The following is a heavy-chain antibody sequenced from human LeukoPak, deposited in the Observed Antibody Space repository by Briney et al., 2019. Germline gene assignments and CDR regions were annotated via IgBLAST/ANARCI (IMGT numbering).Heavy chain of an antibody. D-gene: IGHD3-16*01. CDR1: GGSIRSSTYY. J-gene: IGHJ5*02. Sequence: SETLSLTCTVSGGSIRSSTYYWGCIRQSPGKGLEWIGSIHYSGTTFYNPSLQSRVTISVDTPKNQFSLNLTSVTAADTAVYYCARGQGGYNWFDPWGQGTLITVSS. V-gene: IGHV4-39*01. CDR3: ARGQGGYNWFDP. CDR2: IHYSGTT.